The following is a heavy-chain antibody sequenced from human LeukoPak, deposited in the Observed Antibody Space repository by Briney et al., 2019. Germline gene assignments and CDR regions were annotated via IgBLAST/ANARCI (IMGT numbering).Heavy chain of an antibody. V-gene: IGHV3-23*01. J-gene: IGHJ4*02. CDR2: ISTTGGST. CDR1: GFNFSSYA. D-gene: IGHD3-10*01. Sequence: PGGSLRLSCAASGFNFSSYAMSWVRQAPGKGLEWVSGISTTGGSTYYVDSVKGRFTISRDNSKNTLYLQMNSLRAEDTAVYYCAKDLRWYYYGSGIDYWGQGTLVTVSA. CDR3: AKDLRWYYYGSGIDY.